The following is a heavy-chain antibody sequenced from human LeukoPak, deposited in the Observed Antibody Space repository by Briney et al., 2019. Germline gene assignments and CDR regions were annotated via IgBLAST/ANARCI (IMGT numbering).Heavy chain of an antibody. CDR2: ISSSSSYI. D-gene: IGHD2-15*01. CDR1: GFTFSSYS. Sequence: TGGSLRLSCAASGFTFSSYSMNWVRQAPGKGLEWVSSISSSSSYIYYADSVKGRFTISRDNAKNPLYLQMNSLRAEDTAVYYCARDNSGGYGFDYWGQGTLVTVSS. V-gene: IGHV3-21*01. J-gene: IGHJ4*02. CDR3: ARDNSGGYGFDY.